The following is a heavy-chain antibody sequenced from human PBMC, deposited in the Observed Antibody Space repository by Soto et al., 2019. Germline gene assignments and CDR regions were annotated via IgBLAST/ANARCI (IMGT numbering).Heavy chain of an antibody. Sequence: QLQLQESGPGLVKPSETLSLTCTVAGGSISSSSYYWGWIRQPPGKGLEWIGSIYYSGSTYYTPSLKSRVTISVDTSKNQFSLKLSSVTAADTAVYYCASMADLPVGFDYWGQGTLVTVSS. J-gene: IGHJ4*02. D-gene: IGHD6-19*01. CDR2: IYYSGST. V-gene: IGHV4-39*01. CDR1: GGSISSSSYY. CDR3: ASMADLPVGFDY.